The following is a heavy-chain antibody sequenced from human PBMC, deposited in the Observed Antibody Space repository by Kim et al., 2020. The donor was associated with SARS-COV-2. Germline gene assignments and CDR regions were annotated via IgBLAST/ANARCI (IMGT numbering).Heavy chain of an antibody. J-gene: IGHJ4*02. V-gene: IGHV1-24*01. CDR3: ATAAAVRRVSLPDY. D-gene: IGHD3-10*01. Sequence: AQKFQGKVTMTEDTSTDTAYMELSSLRSEDTAVYYCATAAAVRRVSLPDYWGQGTLVTVSS.